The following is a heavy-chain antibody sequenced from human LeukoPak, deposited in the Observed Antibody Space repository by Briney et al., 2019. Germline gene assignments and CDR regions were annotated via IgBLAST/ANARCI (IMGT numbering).Heavy chain of an antibody. CDR2: IVPSGST. CDR3: AKEGAAPGPEFDY. D-gene: IGHD6-13*01. CDR1: GASIRNYY. Sequence: SETLSLTCTVSGASIRNYYWSWIRQPAGKGLGWIGRIVPSGSTNYNPSLKSRVTMSVDTSKNQFSLKLNSVTAADTAVYYCAKEGAAPGPEFDYWGQGTLVIVSS. V-gene: IGHV4-4*07. J-gene: IGHJ4*02.